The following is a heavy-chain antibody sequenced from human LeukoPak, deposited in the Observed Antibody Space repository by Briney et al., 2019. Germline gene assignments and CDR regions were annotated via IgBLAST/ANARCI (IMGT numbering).Heavy chain of an antibody. V-gene: IGHV3-23*01. CDR2: ISGSGATI. CDR1: GFTFSSYA. Sequence: GGSLRLSCAASGFTFSSYAMNWVRQAPGKGLEWVSRISGSGATINYSDSVKGRFTISRDNSKNTLYLQMDSLRAEDTAVYYCAKENRWQWGQGTLVTVSS. D-gene: IGHD5-24*01. J-gene: IGHJ4*02. CDR3: AKENRWQ.